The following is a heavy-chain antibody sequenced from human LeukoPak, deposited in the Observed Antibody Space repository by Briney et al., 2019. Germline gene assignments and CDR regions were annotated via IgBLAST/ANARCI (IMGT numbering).Heavy chain of an antibody. CDR1: GFTVSSNY. CDR3: ARVYQKAFDY. CDR2: IYSGGST. V-gene: IGHV3-66*01. J-gene: IGHJ4*02. D-gene: IGHD2-2*01. Sequence: GGSLRLSCAASGFTVSSNYMSWVRQAPGKGLEWVSVIYSGGSTYYADSVKGRFTISRENSKKTLYLQMNSLRAEDTAVYYCARVYQKAFDYWGQGTLVTVSS.